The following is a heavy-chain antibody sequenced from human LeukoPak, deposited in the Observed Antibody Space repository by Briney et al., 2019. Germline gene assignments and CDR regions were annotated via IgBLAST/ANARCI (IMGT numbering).Heavy chain of an antibody. D-gene: IGHD3-10*01. J-gene: IGHJ4*02. CDR2: IYTSGST. CDR1: GGSISSYY. CDR3: ATVGWFGESPDY. Sequence: SETLSLTCTVSGGSISSYYWSWIRQPAGKGLEWIGRIYTSGSTNYNPSLKSRVTMSVDTSKNQFSLKLSSVTAADTAVYYCATVGWFGESPDYWGQGTLVTVSS. V-gene: IGHV4-4*07.